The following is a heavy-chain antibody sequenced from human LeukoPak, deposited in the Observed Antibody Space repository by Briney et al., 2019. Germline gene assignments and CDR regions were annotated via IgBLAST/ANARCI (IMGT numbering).Heavy chain of an antibody. V-gene: IGHV4-38-2*02. CDR1: GYSISSGYY. J-gene: IGHJ6*03. Sequence: PSETLSLTCTVSGYSISSGYYWGWIRQPPGKGLEWIGSIYHSGSTYYNPSLKSRVTMSVDTSKNQFSLKLSSVTAADTAVYYCARGKLAYYYYMDVWGKGTTVTVSS. D-gene: IGHD2-21*01. CDR3: ARGKLAYYYYMDV. CDR2: IYHSGST.